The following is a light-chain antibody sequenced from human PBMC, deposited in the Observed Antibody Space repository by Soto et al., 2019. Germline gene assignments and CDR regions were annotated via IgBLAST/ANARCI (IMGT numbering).Light chain of an antibody. J-gene: IGKJ1*01. CDR1: QSVSSSY. CDR3: QQYGGSTRT. Sequence: EIVLTQSPATLSLSLGERATLSCRASQSVSSSYLAWYQQKPGQAPRLLIYGASSRATGIPDRFSGSGSGTDFTLTISRLEPEDFAVYYCQQYGGSTRTFGQGTKVDIK. V-gene: IGKV3-20*01. CDR2: GAS.